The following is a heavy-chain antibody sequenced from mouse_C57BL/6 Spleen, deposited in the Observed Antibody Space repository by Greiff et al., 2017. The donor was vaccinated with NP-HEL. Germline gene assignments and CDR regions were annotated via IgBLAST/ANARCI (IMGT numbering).Heavy chain of an antibody. CDR2: ISYDGSN. Sequence: EVKLQESGPGLVKPSQSLSLTCSVTGYSITRGYYWNWIRQFPGNKLEWMGYISYDGSNNYNPSLKNRISITRDTSKNQFFLKLNSVTTEDTATYYCARDYYGSSYFDYWGQGTTLTVSS. CDR3: ARDYYGSSYFDY. V-gene: IGHV3-6*01. J-gene: IGHJ2*01. D-gene: IGHD1-1*01. CDR1: GYSITRGYY.